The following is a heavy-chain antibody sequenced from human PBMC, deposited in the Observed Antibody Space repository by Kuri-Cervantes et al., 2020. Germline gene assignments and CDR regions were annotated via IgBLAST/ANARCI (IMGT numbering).Heavy chain of an antibody. CDR1: GGSISSYY. V-gene: IGHV4-4*07. J-gene: IGHJ4*02. Sequence: SETLSLTCTVSGGSISSYYWSWIRQPAGKGLEWIGRVYTSGSTNYNPSLKSRVTISVDKSKNQFSLKLSSVTAADTAVYYCAIVPATAAFDYWGQGTLVTVSS. CDR2: VYTSGST. D-gene: IGHD2-2*01. CDR3: AIVPATAAFDY.